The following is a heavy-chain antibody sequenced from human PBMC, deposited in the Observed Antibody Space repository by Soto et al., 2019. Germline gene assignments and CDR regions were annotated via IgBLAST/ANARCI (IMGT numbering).Heavy chain of an antibody. CDR3: ARDQFDSYQLLFDYYYYGMDV. J-gene: IGHJ6*02. CDR1: GGTFSSYA. D-gene: IGHD2-2*01. CDR2: IIPIFGTA. V-gene: IGHV1-69*01. Sequence: QVQLVQSGAEVKKPGSSVKVSCKASGGTFSSYAISWVRQAPGQGLEWMGGIIPIFGTANYAQKFQGRVTITADESTSTAYMELSSLRSEDTAVYYCARDQFDSYQLLFDYYYYGMDVWGQGTTVTVSS.